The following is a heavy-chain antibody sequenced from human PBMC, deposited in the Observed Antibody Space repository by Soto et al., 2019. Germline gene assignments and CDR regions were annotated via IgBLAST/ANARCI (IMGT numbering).Heavy chain of an antibody. CDR1: GFSVSSNY. D-gene: IGHD3-3*01. CDR3: ARSMSGYSFSHFDY. Sequence: GGSLRLSCAASGFSVSSNYMSWVRQAPGKGLEWVSVIYSGGSTYYADSVKGRFTISRHNSKNTLYLQMNSLRAEDTAVYYCARSMSGYSFSHFDYWGQGTLVTVSS. J-gene: IGHJ4*02. V-gene: IGHV3-53*04. CDR2: IYSGGST.